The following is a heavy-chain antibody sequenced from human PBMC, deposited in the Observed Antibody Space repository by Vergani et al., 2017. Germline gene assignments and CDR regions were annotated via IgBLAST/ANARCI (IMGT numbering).Heavy chain of an antibody. CDR1: GFKLDEYW. Sequence: EVHLVESGGGLVQPGGSLRLSCVGSGFKLDEYWMSWVRQAPGKGLEWVADMKEDGADKKYVDSVKGRFTISRDNAKNSLFLQMNSLRAEDTAVYYCATKSCGTPGCQIGYFREWGQGTLVTVSS. J-gene: IGHJ1*01. D-gene: IGHD1-1*01. CDR2: MKEDGADK. CDR3: ATKSCGTPGCQIGYFRE. V-gene: IGHV3-7*01.